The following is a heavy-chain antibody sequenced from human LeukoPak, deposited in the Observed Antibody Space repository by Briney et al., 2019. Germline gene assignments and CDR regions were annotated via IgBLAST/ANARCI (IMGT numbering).Heavy chain of an antibody. CDR2: LYSDGNT. CDR1: GFTVIIND. V-gene: IGHV3-53*01. Sequence: GGSLRLSCAASGFTVIINDMTWVRQAPGKGVEWVSVLYSDGNTKYADSVQGRFTISRDNSKNTLYLEMNSLSPDDTAVYYCARGVEPLAANTLAYWGQGTLVTVSS. CDR3: ARGVEPLAANTLAY. J-gene: IGHJ4*02. D-gene: IGHD1-14*01.